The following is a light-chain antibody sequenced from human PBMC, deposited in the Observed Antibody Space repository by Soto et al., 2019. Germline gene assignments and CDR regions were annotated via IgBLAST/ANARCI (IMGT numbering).Light chain of an antibody. CDR3: HQYGSSPQA. CDR1: QSVTRSF. CDR2: GAS. V-gene: IGKV3-20*01. J-gene: IGKJ3*01. Sequence: EIVLTQSPGTLSLSPGERVTLSCRARQSVTRSFLAWYQQKPGQAPRLLIYGASSWATGIPDRFSGSGSGTDFTLTISRLEPEDFAVYYCHQYGSSPQAFGPGTKVDIK.